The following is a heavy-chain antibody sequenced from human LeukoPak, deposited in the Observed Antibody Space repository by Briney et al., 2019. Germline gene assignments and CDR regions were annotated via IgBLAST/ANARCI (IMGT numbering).Heavy chain of an antibody. J-gene: IGHJ4*02. CDR3: ARRLSYDYVWGSYRYTYFDY. CDR2: INHSGST. Sequence: PSETLSLTCAVYGGSFSGYYWSWIRQPPGKGLEWIGEINHSGSTNYNPSLKSRVTISVDTSKNQFSLKLSSVTAADTAVYYCARRLSYDYVWGSYRYTYFDYWGQGTLVTVSS. D-gene: IGHD3-16*02. V-gene: IGHV4-34*01. CDR1: GGSFSGYY.